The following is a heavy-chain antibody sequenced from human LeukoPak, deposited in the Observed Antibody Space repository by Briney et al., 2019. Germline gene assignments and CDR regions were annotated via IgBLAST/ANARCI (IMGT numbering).Heavy chain of an antibody. CDR2: IKQDGSDK. CDR1: GFTFSSYW. CDR3: ARDTPGGYYDSSGYYLE. D-gene: IGHD3-22*01. J-gene: IGHJ4*02. Sequence: GGSLRLSCAASGFTFSSYWMSWVRQAPGKGLEWVANIKQDGSDKNYVDSVKGRFTISKDNAKNLLSLQMNSLRAEDTAVYYCARDTPGGYYDSSGYYLEWGQGTLVTVSS. V-gene: IGHV3-7*01.